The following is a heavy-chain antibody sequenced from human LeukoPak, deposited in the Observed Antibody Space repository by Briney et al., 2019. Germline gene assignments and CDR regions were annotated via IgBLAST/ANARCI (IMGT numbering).Heavy chain of an antibody. CDR3: ARDPYDSSGYWTLDY. CDR2: IKPDGGEQ. V-gene: IGHV3-7*03. Sequence: PGGSLRLSCAGSGFTFSNYWMSWVRQTPGRGLEWVANIKPDGGEQYYLDSVKGRFTISRDNAKNSLYLQMNSLRAEDTAVYYCARDPYDSSGYWTLDYWGQGTLVTVSS. J-gene: IGHJ4*02. D-gene: IGHD3-22*01. CDR1: GFTFSNYW.